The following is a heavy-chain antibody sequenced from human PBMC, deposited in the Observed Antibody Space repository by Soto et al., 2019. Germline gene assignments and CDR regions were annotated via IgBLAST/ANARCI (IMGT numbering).Heavy chain of an antibody. Sequence: QVQLVQSGAEVKKPGASVRVTCKTSGYTFIDYDVSWVRQASGQGLEWMGWMSPNSGKTGYVEKFQGRVTMTANTSLSTAYMELHSLRSEDTAIYFCARGRIGAAFWGQGTLVTVSS. J-gene: IGHJ4*02. CDR1: GYTFIDYD. V-gene: IGHV1-8*01. CDR3: ARGRIGAAF. D-gene: IGHD2-15*01. CDR2: MSPNSGKT.